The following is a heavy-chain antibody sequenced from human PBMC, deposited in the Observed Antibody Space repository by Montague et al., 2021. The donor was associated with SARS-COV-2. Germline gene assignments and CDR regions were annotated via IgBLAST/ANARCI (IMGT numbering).Heavy chain of an antibody. V-gene: IGHV4-34*01. J-gene: IGHJ6*02. Sequence: SETLSLTSAVYGGSFSGYYWSWIRQPPGKGLEWVGEINHDGSTNXNPSLKSRVTISVDTSKNQFSLKLSSVTAADTAVYYCARHPIGSFPRYGMDVWGQGTTVTVSS. CDR3: ARHPIGSFPRYGMDV. CDR2: INHDGST. D-gene: IGHD2-15*01. CDR1: GGSFSGYY.